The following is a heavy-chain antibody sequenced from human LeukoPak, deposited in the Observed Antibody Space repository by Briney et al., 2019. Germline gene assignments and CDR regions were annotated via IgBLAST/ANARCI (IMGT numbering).Heavy chain of an antibody. CDR3: ARSVAVVTATFGY. CDR1: RFTFNSYW. J-gene: IGHJ4*02. V-gene: IGHV3-74*01. Sequence: GGSLRLSCAASRFTFNSYWMHWVRQAPGKGLVWVSRINSDGSSTSYADSVKGRFTISRDNAKNTLYLQMNSLRAEDTAVYYCARSVAVVTATFGYWGQGTLVTVSS. D-gene: IGHD2-15*01. CDR2: INSDGSST.